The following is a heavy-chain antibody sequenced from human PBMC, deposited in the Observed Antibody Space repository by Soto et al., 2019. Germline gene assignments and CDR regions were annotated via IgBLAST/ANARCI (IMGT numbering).Heavy chain of an antibody. Sequence: SETLSLTCFVSGGSVTSHHWSWFRQFPGQGLEWVSYTSHTGNTNYNPSLQSRVTISLDTTKNQLFLKLTSMTAADTAVYYCARDTHAGFTHSFDPWGQGALVTVSS. CDR1: GGSVTSHH. CDR3: ARDTHAGFTHSFDP. D-gene: IGHD2-15*01. J-gene: IGHJ5*02. V-gene: IGHV4-59*02. CDR2: TSHTGNT.